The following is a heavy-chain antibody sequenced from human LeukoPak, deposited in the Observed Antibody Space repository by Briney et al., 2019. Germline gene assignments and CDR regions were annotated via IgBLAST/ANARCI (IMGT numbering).Heavy chain of an antibody. V-gene: IGHV4-61*05. CDR3: ARFVTAARGPKYYFDY. CDR1: GGSISSSSYY. Sequence: SETLSLTCTVSGGSISSSSYYWAWIRQPPGKGLEWIGYIYYSGSTNYNPSLKSRVTISVDTSKNQFSLKLSSVTAADTAVYYCARFVTAARGPKYYFDYWGQGTLVTVSS. D-gene: IGHD6-6*01. J-gene: IGHJ4*02. CDR2: IYYSGST.